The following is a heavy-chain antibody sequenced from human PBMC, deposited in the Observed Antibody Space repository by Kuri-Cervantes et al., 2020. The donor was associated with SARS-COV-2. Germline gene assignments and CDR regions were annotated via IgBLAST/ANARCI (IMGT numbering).Heavy chain of an antibody. CDR1: GFAFSSYA. Sequence: GESLKISCAASGFAFSSYAMSWVRQAPGKGLEWVSAISGSGGSTYYADSVEGRFTISRDNSKNTLYLQMNSLRAEDTAVYYCAKELNEGYSSSWYFDYWGQGTLVTVSS. CDR3: AKELNEGYSSSWYFDY. CDR2: ISGSGGST. D-gene: IGHD6-13*01. J-gene: IGHJ4*02. V-gene: IGHV3-23*01.